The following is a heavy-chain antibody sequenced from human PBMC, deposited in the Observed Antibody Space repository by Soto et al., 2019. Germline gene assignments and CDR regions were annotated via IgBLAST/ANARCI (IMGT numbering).Heavy chain of an antibody. V-gene: IGHV3-9*01. CDR3: AKSHIVATLSPANFDY. CDR2: ISWSSGSI. CDR1: GFTFDDYA. D-gene: IGHD5-12*01. Sequence: EVQLVESGGGLVQPGRSLRLSCAASGFTFDDYAMHWVRQAPGKGLEWVSGISWSSGSIGYADSVKGRFTISRDNAKNSLYLQMNSLIPEDTALYFCAKSHIVATLSPANFDYWGQGILVTVSS. J-gene: IGHJ4*02.